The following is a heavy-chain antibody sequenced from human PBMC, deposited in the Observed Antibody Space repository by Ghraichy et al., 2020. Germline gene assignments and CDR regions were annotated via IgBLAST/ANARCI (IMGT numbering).Heavy chain of an antibody. CDR3: ATYKQKMEH. Sequence: GGSLRLSCAAAGFTFSSHAMSWVRQAPGKGLEWVSVISGADYSTYYADSVKGRFTISRDNSKNTLYLQLNGLRAEDTAIYYCATYKQKMEHWGQGTLVTVSP. D-gene: IGHD1-1*01. J-gene: IGHJ4*02. V-gene: IGHV3-23*01. CDR1: GFTFSSHA. CDR2: ISGADYST.